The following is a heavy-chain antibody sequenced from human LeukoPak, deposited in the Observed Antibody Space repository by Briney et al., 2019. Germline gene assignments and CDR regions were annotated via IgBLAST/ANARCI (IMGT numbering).Heavy chain of an antibody. CDR1: GGSISSYY. CDR3: ARGKYSAKYGSGSYYNRNGAFDI. CDR2: IYYSGST. Sequence: SGTLSLTCTVSGGSISSYYWSWIRQPPGKGLEWIGYIYYSGSTNYNPSLKSRVTMSVDTSKNQFSLKLSSVTAADTAVYYCARGKYSAKYGSGSYYNRNGAFDIWGQGTMVTVSS. D-gene: IGHD3-10*01. V-gene: IGHV4-59*01. J-gene: IGHJ3*02.